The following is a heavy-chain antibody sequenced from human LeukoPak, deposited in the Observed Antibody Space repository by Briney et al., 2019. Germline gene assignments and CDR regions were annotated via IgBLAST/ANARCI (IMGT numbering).Heavy chain of an antibody. CDR3: ARGGYSGSYFIYYYYMDV. D-gene: IGHD1-26*01. Sequence: ASVKVSCKASGYTFTSYDINWVRQATGQGLEWMGWMNPNSGNTGYAQKFQGRVTMTRNTSISTAYMELSSLRSEDTAVYYCARGGYSGSYFIYYYYMDVWGKGTTVTVSS. V-gene: IGHV1-8*01. CDR2: MNPNSGNT. CDR1: GYTFTSYD. J-gene: IGHJ6*03.